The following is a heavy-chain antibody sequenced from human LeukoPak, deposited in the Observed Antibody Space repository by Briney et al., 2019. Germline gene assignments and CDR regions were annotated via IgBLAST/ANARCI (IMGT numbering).Heavy chain of an antibody. J-gene: IGHJ6*02. D-gene: IGHD4-11*01. Sequence: GGSLRLSCAASVFTFSSYWMHRARQAPGKGLVWVSRIYSDGSNTIYADSVKGRFTISRDNAKNTLYLQMNRLTAEDTAIYYCTRDSKYVMDVWGQGTTVTVSS. CDR3: TRDSKYVMDV. CDR2: IYSDGSNT. V-gene: IGHV3-74*01. CDR1: VFTFSSYW.